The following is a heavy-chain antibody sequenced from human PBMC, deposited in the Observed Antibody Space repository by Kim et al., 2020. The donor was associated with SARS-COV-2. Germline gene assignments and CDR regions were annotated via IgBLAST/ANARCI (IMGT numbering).Heavy chain of an antibody. Sequence: SENLSLTCTVSGGSISSGGYYWSWIRQHPGKGLEWIGYIYYSGSTYYNPSLKSRVTISVDTSKNQFSLKLSSVTSADTTVYYCARLHSSGWYADYWGQGTLVTVSS. CDR2: IYYSGST. V-gene: IGHV4-31*03. D-gene: IGHD6-19*01. CDR3: ARLHSSGWYADY. J-gene: IGHJ4*02. CDR1: GGSISSGGYY.